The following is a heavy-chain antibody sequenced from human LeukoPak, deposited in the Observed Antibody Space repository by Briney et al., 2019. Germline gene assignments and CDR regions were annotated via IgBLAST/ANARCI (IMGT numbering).Heavy chain of an antibody. D-gene: IGHD6-25*01. V-gene: IGHV4-39*07. CDR3: ARRLEGGIDY. J-gene: IGHJ4*02. CDR1: GGSISSSNYY. CDR2: IYYSGST. Sequence: SETLSLTCTVSGGSISSSNYYWGWIRQPPGKGLEWIGSIYYSGSTYYNPSLKSRVTISVDTSKNQFSLKLSSVTAADTAIYYCARRLEGGIDYWGQGTLVTVSS.